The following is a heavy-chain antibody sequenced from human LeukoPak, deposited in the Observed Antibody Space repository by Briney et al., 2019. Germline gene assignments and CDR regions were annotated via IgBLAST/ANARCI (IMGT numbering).Heavy chain of an antibody. D-gene: IGHD3-9*01. J-gene: IGHJ6*03. CDR3: ARDYPGDILTGYLGYHYYYMDV. CDR2: ISAYNGNT. CDR1: GGTFSSYA. Sequence: ASVKVSCKASGGTFSSYAISWVRQAPGQGLEWMGWISAYNGNTNYAQKLQGRVTMTRDTSTRTVYMEPNSLRSEDTAVYYCARDYPGDILTGYLGYHYYYMDVWGKGTTVTMSS. V-gene: IGHV1-18*01.